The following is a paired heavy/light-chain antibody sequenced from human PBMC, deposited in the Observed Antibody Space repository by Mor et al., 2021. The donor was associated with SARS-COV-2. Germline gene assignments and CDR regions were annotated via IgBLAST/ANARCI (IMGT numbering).Light chain of an antibody. CDR3: AAWDDSLRGV. Sequence: QSVLTQPPSASGTPGQRVTISCSGSSSNIGSNYVYWYQQLPGTAPKLLIYRNNQRPSGVPDRFSGSKSGTSASLAISGLRSEDEADYYCAAWDDSLRGVFGGGTKLTVL. CDR2: RNN. V-gene: IGLV1-47*01. J-gene: IGLJ3*02. CDR1: SSNIGSNY.
Heavy chain of an antibody. CDR3: AKCNYYDSSGYYYLCAFDI. Sequence: EVQLVESGGGLVQPGRSLRLSCAASGFTFDDYAMHWVRQAPGKGLEWVSGISWNSGSIGYADSVKGRFTISRDNAKNSLYLQMNSLRAEDTALYYCAKCNYYDSSGYYYLCAFDIWGQGTMVTVSS. V-gene: IGHV3-9*01. CDR1: GFTFDDYA. J-gene: IGHJ3*02. D-gene: IGHD3-22*01. CDR2: ISWNSGSI.